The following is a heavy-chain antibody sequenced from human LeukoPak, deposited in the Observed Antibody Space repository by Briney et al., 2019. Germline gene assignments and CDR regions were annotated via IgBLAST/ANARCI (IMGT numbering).Heavy chain of an antibody. V-gene: IGHV4-39*07. CDR1: GGSISSCTYS. CDR2: ISHSGST. Sequence: SETLSLTCSVSGGSISSCTYSWGWIRQPPGKGLEWIGEISHSGSTNYNPSLKSRVTISVDTSKNQFSLKLRSVTAADTAVYYCARRPSITVLRGLKIDYWGQGTLVTVSS. D-gene: IGHD3-10*01. CDR3: ARRPSITVLRGLKIDY. J-gene: IGHJ4*02.